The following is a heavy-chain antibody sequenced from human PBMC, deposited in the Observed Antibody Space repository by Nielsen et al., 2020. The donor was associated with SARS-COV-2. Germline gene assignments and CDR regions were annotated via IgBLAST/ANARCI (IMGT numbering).Heavy chain of an antibody. Sequence: GGSLRLSCAASGFTFSSYSMNWVRQAPGKGLEWVSSISSSSSYIYYADSVKGRFTISRDNAKNSLYLQMNSLRAEDTAVYYCASGGSSWYGLDYWGQGTLVTVSS. J-gene: IGHJ4*02. CDR1: GFTFSSYS. D-gene: IGHD6-13*01. CDR2: ISSSSSYI. V-gene: IGHV3-21*01. CDR3: ASGGSSWYGLDY.